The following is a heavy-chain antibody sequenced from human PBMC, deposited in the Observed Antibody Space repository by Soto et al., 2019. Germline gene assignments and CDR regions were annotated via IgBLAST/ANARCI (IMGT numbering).Heavy chain of an antibody. V-gene: IGHV1-18*04. CDR3: ARVGRLTYYYDSSRFRLFDY. D-gene: IGHD3-22*01. J-gene: IGHJ4*02. CDR2: ISAYNGNT. Sequence: ASVKVSCKATGYTFTSYGMSWVRRAPGEGLEWMGWISAYNGNTNYAQKLQGRVTMTTDTSTSTAYMELRSLRSDDTAVYYCARVGRLTYYYDSSRFRLFDYWGQGTLVTVSS. CDR1: GYTFTSYG.